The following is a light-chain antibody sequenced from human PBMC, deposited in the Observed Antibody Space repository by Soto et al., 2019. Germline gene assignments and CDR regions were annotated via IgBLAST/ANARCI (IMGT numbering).Light chain of an antibody. Sequence: QSVLTQPPSVSGSPGQSVTISCTGTSSDVGSYNRVSWYQQPPGTAPKLMIYEVSNRPSGVPDRFSGSKSGNTASLTISGLQADDEADYYCSLYTSSSTYVFGTGKKVIV. V-gene: IGLV2-18*01. CDR3: SLYTSSSTYV. CDR2: EVS. CDR1: SSDVGSYNR. J-gene: IGLJ1*01.